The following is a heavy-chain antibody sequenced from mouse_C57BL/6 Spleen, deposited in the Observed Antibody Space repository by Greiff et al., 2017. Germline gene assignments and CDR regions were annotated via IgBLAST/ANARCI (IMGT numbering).Heavy chain of an antibody. J-gene: IGHJ4*01. CDR1: GYTFTSYW. D-gene: IGHD6-1*01. Sequence: QVQLQQPGTELVKPGASVKLSCKASGYTFTSYWMHWVKQRPGQGLEWIGNINPSNGGTNYNEKFKSKATLTVDKSSSTAYMQLSSLTSEDSAVXYCARECPHVYYAMDYWGQGTSVTVSS. V-gene: IGHV1-53*01. CDR3: ARECPHVYYAMDY. CDR2: INPSNGGT.